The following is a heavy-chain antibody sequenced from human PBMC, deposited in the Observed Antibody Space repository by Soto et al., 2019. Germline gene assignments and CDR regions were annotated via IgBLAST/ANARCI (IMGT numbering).Heavy chain of an antibody. V-gene: IGHV3-23*01. Sequence: EVQLLESGGGLVQPGGSLRLSCAASGFTFSSYAMSWVRQAPGRGLEWVSGISGSGSSTFHADSVKGRFTISRDNSKNTLYLQMNSRRAEDTALYYCTKGTGSGSYTPEYWGQGTLVTVSS. CDR1: GFTFSSYA. D-gene: IGHD1-26*01. CDR2: ISGSGSST. J-gene: IGHJ4*02. CDR3: TKGTGSGSYTPEY.